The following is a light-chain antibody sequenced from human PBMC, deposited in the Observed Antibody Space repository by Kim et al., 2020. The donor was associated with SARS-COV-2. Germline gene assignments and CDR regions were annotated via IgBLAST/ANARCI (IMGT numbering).Light chain of an antibody. CDR3: QVWDSSSDHVV. Sequence: APGKTARITCGGNNIGSKSVHWYQQKPGQAPVLVIYYDSDRPSGIPERFSGSNSANTATLTISRVEPGDEADYYCQVWDSSSDHVVFGGGTQLTVL. CDR1: NIGSKS. J-gene: IGLJ2*01. CDR2: YDS. V-gene: IGLV3-21*04.